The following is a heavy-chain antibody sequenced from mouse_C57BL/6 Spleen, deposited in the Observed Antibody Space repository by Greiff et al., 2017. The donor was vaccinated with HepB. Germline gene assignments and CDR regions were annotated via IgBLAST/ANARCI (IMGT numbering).Heavy chain of an antibody. CDR1: GYAFSSSW. CDR2: IYPGDGDT. Sequence: VQLQQSGPELVKPGASVKISCKASGYAFSSSWMNWVKQRPGKGLEWIGRIYPGDGDTNYNGKFKGKATLTADKASSTAYMQLSSLTSEDSAVYFCGMGFYYYAMDYWGQGTSVTVSS. V-gene: IGHV1-82*01. J-gene: IGHJ4*01. CDR3: GMGFYYYAMDY. D-gene: IGHD2-10*02.